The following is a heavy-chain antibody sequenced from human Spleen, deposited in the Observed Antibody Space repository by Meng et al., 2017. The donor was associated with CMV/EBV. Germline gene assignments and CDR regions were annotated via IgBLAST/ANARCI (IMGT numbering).Heavy chain of an antibody. Sequence: SETLSLTCNVSGDSIRDGSYYWGWVRQPPGKGLEWIGSLSYSGDSSYNPSLKGRVTISVDTSKNQFSLKLSSVTAADTAVYYCARHPLVVPAAQTFDIWGQGTMVTVSS. V-gene: IGHV4-39*01. CDR2: LSYSGDS. CDR1: GDSIRDGSYY. CDR3: ARHPLVVPAAQTFDI. J-gene: IGHJ3*02. D-gene: IGHD2-2*01.